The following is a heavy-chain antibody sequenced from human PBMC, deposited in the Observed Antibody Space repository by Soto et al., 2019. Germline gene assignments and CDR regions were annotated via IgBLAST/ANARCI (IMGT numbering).Heavy chain of an antibody. J-gene: IGHJ4*02. CDR1: GGSISSSSYY. D-gene: IGHD2-15*01. CDR2: IYYSGST. Sequence: PSETLSLTCTVSGGSISSSSYYWGWIRQPPGKGLEWIGSIYYSGSTYYNPSLKSRVTISVDTSKNQFSLKLSSVTAADTAVYYCARLGGDIVVVVAATGPFDYWGQGTLVTVS. CDR3: ARLGGDIVVVVAATGPFDY. V-gene: IGHV4-39*01.